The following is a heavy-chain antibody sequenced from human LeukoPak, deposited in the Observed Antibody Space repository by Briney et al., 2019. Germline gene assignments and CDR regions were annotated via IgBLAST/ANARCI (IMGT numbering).Heavy chain of an antibody. J-gene: IGHJ5*01. D-gene: IGHD3-10*01. Sequence: PGGSLRLSCAAPGVTFSSHSMHWVRQAPGKGLVWVSGISNDGTSTTYADSVKGRFTISRDNAKNTLYLQMHSLRAEDTAVYSCARGWFGPDSCGQGTLVTVSS. CDR1: GVTFSSHS. CDR2: ISNDGTST. V-gene: IGHV3-74*01. CDR3: ARGWFGPDS.